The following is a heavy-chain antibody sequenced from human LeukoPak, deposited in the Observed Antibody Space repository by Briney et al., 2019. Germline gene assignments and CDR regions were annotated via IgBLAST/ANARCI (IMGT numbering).Heavy chain of an antibody. CDR1: GGSISSYY. J-gene: IGHJ4*02. V-gene: IGHV4-38-2*02. Sequence: PSETLSLTCTVSGGSISSYYWSWIRQPPGKGLEWIGSIYHSGSTYYNPSLKSRVTISVDTSKNQFSLKLSSVTAADTAVYYCARVSQTYYYDSSGSYYFDYWGQGTLVTVSS. CDR3: ARVSQTYYYDSSGSYYFDY. CDR2: IYHSGST. D-gene: IGHD3-22*01.